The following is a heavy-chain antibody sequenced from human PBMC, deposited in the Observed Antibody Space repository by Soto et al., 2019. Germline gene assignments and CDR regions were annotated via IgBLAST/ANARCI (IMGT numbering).Heavy chain of an antibody. CDR1: GFTLSSYW. D-gene: IGHD2-15*01. CDR2: MNSDGSST. CDR3: ARVGCSGGSCIDY. V-gene: IGHV3-74*01. Sequence: EVQLVESGGGLVQPGGSLRLSCAVSGFTLSSYWMHWVRQVPGKGLVWVSRMNSDGSSTSYADSVKGRFTISRDTAKNTLYLQMNSLRADDTGLYYCARVGCSGGSCIDYWGQGTLVTVTS. J-gene: IGHJ4*02.